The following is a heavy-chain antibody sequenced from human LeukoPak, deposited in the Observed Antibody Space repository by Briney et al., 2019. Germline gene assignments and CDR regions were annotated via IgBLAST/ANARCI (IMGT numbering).Heavy chain of an antibody. CDR2: ISSSSTI. Sequence: GGSLRLSCAASGFTFSSYSMNWVRQAPGKGLEWVSYISSSSTIYYADSVKGRFTISRDNAKNSLYLQMNSLRAEDTAVYYCARDRYGGSGSYYSYYYGMDVWGQGTTVTVSS. CDR3: ARDRYGGSGSYYSYYYGMDV. V-gene: IGHV3-48*01. D-gene: IGHD3-10*01. J-gene: IGHJ6*02. CDR1: GFTFSSYS.